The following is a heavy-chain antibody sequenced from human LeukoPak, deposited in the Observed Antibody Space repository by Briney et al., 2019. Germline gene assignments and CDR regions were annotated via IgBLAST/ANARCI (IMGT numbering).Heavy chain of an antibody. V-gene: IGHV3-7*01. CDR2: IKRDGSEE. D-gene: IGHD3-16*02. CDR1: GFTFSDYW. CDR3: ARDIEAFDI. Sequence: GGSLRLSCAASGFTFSDYWMSWVRQAPGKGLEWVANIKRDGSEEYYVDSVKGQFTISRDNAKKSVSLQMNSLRAEDTAVYYCARDIEAFDIWGQGTMVIVFS. J-gene: IGHJ3*02.